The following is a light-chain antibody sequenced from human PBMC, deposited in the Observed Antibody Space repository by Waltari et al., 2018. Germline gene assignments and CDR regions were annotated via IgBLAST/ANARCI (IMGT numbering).Light chain of an antibody. J-gene: IGLJ2*01. V-gene: IGLV4-69*01. CDR3: QTWGTGVHVV. CDR2: VHSGGTQ. CDR1: SAHSNYA. Sequence: QVVLTQSPPASASRGASVQLTCTLSSAHSNYALAWHQPQPGKGPRFLMKVHSGGTQFKGDGIPDRFTGSSSGSERYLTISSLQSDDEADYYCQTWGTGVHVVFGGGTKLTVL.